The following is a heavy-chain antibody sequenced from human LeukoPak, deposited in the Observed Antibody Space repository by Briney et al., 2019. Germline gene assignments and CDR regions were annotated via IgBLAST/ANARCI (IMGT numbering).Heavy chain of an antibody. V-gene: IGHV3-21*01. Sequence: PGGSLRLSCAASGFTFSSYAMSWVRQAPGKGLEWVSSISSTGSYIYYADSVKGRFTISRDNPGNVFYLQMDSLRAEDTAVYYCTRVAQSGPTGWFDPWGQGTLVTVSS. CDR1: GFTFSSYA. CDR2: ISSTGSYI. J-gene: IGHJ5*02. D-gene: IGHD1-1*01. CDR3: TRVAQSGPTGWFDP.